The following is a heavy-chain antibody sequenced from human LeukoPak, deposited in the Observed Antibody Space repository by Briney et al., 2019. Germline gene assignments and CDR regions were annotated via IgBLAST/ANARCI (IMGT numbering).Heavy chain of an antibody. CDR3: AREYDSSGYYPSDAFDI. CDR1: GYSISSGYY. J-gene: IGHJ3*02. V-gene: IGHV4-38-2*02. CDR2: IYHSGST. Sequence: SETLSLTCAVSGYSISSGYYWGWIRQPPGNGLGWIGSIYHSGSTYYNPSLKSRVTISVDTSKNQFSLKLSSVTAADTAVYYCAREYDSSGYYPSDAFDIWGQGTMVTVSS. D-gene: IGHD3-22*01.